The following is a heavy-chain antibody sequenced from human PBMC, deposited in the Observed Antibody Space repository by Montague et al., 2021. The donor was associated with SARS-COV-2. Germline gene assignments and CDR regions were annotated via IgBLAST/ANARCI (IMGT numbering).Heavy chain of an antibody. V-gene: IGHV3-48*03. J-gene: IGHJ6*02. CDR2: ISSSGSTI. CDR3: ARGGTYYDFWSGYCNYYYAMDV. D-gene: IGHD3-3*01. CDR1: GFTFSSYE. Sequence: SLRLSCAASGFTFSSYEMNWVRQAPGKGLEWVSYISSSGSTIYYADSVKGRFTISRDNAKNSLYLQMNSLRAEDTAVYYCARGGTYYDFWSGYCNYYYAMDVWGQGTPVTVSS.